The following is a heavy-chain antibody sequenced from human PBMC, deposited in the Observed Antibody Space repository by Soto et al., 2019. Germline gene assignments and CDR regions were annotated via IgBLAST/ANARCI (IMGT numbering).Heavy chain of an antibody. J-gene: IGHJ4*02. CDR1: GGSISSSSYY. CDR3: ARQVIWSQLLMLDFDY. D-gene: IGHD2-2*01. CDR2: IYYSGST. Sequence: PSETLSLTCTVSGGSISSSSYYWGWIRQPPGKGQEWIGSIYYSGSTYYNPSLKSRVTISVDTSKNQFSLKLSSVTAADTAVYYCARQVIWSQLLMLDFDYWGQGTLVTVSS. V-gene: IGHV4-39*01.